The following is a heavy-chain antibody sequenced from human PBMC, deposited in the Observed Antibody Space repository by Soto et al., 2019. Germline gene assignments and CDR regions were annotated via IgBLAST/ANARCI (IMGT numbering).Heavy chain of an antibody. Sequence: SVKGRFTISRDNAKNSLYLQMNSLRDEDTAVYYCARDANDYGYYFGSWGQGTLVTVSS. J-gene: IGHJ4*02. D-gene: IGHD4-17*01. V-gene: IGHV3-48*02. CDR3: ARDANDYGYYFGS.